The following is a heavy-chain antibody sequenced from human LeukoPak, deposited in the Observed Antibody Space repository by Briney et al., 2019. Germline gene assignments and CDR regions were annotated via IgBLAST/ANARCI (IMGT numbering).Heavy chain of an antibody. CDR3: ARGQGTVTTH. V-gene: IGHV4-39*07. Sequence: SETLSLTCTVSGGSISSGGYYWSWIRQPPGKGLEWIGEINHSGSANYNPSLKSRVTISLDTSKNQFSLKLSSVTAADTAVYYCARGQGTVTTHWGQGTLVTVSS. J-gene: IGHJ4*02. CDR1: GGSISSGGYY. CDR2: INHSGSA. D-gene: IGHD4-17*01.